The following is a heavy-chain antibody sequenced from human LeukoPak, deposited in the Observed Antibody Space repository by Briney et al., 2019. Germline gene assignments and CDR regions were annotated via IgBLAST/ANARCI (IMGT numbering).Heavy chain of an antibody. Sequence: SETLSLTCTVSGGSISSGSYYWSWIRQPAGKGLEWIGRIYTSGSTNYNPSLKSRVTISVDTSKNQFSLKLSSVTAADTAVYYCARVLSNQLLIDYWGQGTLVTVSS. CDR3: ARVLSNQLLIDY. D-gene: IGHD2-2*01. J-gene: IGHJ4*02. CDR1: GGSISSGSYY. CDR2: IYTSGST. V-gene: IGHV4-61*02.